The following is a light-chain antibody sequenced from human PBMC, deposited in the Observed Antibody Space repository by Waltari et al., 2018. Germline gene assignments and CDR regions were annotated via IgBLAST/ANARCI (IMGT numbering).Light chain of an antibody. J-gene: IGKJ2*03. V-gene: IGKV2-30*02. CDR2: QVS. CDR1: QSLVHSNGNTY. CDR3: GQGTHLYS. Sequence: DVVMTQSPLSLPITPGQSASISCRSSQSLVHSNGNTYLSWYQQKPGQPPRLLLYQVSNRYSGVPDGFSGRGAGTDFTLKISRVEAEDVGIYYGGQGTHLYSFGQGTKVEIK.